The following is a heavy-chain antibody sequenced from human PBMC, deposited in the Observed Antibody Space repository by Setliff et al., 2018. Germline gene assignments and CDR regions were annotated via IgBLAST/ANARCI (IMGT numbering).Heavy chain of an antibody. CDR1: GYSFTSYW. D-gene: IGHD6-19*01. CDR3: ARQIGSSLSHFYYYMDV. V-gene: IGHV5-51*01. J-gene: IGHJ6*03. Sequence: GESLKISCKGSGYSFTSYWIGWVRQMPGKGLEWMGIIYPGVSDTRYSPSFQGQVTISADKSISTAYLQWSSLKASDTAMYYCARQIGSSLSHFYYYMDVWGKGTTVTVSS. CDR2: IYPGVSDT.